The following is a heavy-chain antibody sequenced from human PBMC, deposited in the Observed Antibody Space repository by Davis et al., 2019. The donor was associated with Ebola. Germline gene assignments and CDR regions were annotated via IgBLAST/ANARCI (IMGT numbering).Heavy chain of an antibody. CDR2: ISYDGSNK. CDR1: GFTFSSYA. V-gene: IGHV3-30*04. J-gene: IGHJ6*04. Sequence: GESLKISCAASGFTFSSYAMHWVRQAPGKGLEWVAVISYDGSNKYYADSVKGRFTISRDNSKNTLYLQMNSLRAEDTAVYYCAKDSDRDQLLFGWHYGMDVWGKGTTVTVSS. D-gene: IGHD2-2*01. CDR3: AKDSDRDQLLFGWHYGMDV.